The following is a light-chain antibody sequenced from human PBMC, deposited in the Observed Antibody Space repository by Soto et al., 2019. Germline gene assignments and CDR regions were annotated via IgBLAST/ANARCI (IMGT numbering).Light chain of an antibody. Sequence: EMVVTQSPGTLSLSPGERATLSCRASQSVSNNYLAWYQQKPGQAPRLLIYGASDRATGIPARFSGSGSGTDFILTISRLEPEDFVVYYCQQYGSSPRTFGQGTKVEIK. CDR3: QQYGSSPRT. CDR2: GAS. J-gene: IGKJ1*01. V-gene: IGKV3-20*01. CDR1: QSVSNNY.